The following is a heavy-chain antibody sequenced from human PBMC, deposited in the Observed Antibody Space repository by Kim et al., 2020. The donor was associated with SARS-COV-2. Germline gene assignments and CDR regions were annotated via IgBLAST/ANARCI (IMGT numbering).Heavy chain of an antibody. J-gene: IGHJ4*02. Sequence: TDGGTTDYAAPVKDRFPISRDESKNTLYLQMNSLKTEDTAVYYCQFGFGYWGQGTLVTVSS. D-gene: IGHD3-16*01. V-gene: IGHV3-15*01. CDR2: TDGGTT. CDR3: QFGFGY.